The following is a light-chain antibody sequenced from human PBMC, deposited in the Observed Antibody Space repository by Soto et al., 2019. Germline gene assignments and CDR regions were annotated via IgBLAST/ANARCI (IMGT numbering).Light chain of an antibody. CDR3: AAWDDSLNGVI. V-gene: IGLV1-47*01. CDR1: SSNIGSKN. Sequence: QSVLTQPPSASGTPGLTVTISCSGSSSNIGSKNVHWYQQLPGTAPKLLIYRNYQRPSGVPDRFSGSKSGTSASLAISGLRSEDEADYYCAAWDDSLNGVIFGGGTQLTVL. J-gene: IGLJ2*01. CDR2: RNY.